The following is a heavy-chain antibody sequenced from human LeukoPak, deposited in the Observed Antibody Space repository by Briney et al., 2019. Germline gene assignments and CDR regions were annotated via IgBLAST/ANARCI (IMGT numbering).Heavy chain of an antibody. CDR2: IYYSGST. D-gene: IGHD4-23*01. Sequence: SETLSLTCTVSGDSISSSSYSWGWIRQPPGKGLEWFGSIYYSGSTYYNPSLKSRVTISVDTSKNQFSLKLSSVTAADTAVYYCVVAEDYGGNRQGYWGQGTLVTVSS. V-gene: IGHV4-39*01. CDR3: VVAEDYGGNRQGY. J-gene: IGHJ4*02. CDR1: GDSISSSSYS.